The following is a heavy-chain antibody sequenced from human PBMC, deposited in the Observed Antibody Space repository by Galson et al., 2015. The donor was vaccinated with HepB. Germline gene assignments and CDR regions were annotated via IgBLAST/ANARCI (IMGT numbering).Heavy chain of an antibody. CDR2: IRSKAYGGTT. J-gene: IGHJ5*02. D-gene: IGHD4-11*01. V-gene: IGHV3-49*03. Sequence: SLRLSCAASGFTFGDYAMSWFRQAPGKGLEWVGFIRSKAYGGTTEYAASVKGRFTISRDDSKSIAYLQMNSLKTEDTAVCYCTRDHPTNWFDPWGQGTLVTVSS. CDR1: GFTFGDYA. CDR3: TRDHPTNWFDP.